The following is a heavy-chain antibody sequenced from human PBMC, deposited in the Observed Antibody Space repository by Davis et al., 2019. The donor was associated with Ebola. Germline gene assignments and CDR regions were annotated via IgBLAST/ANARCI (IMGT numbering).Heavy chain of an antibody. Sequence: ASVKVSCKASGYTITGYYMHWVRQAPGQGLEWMGWINPNSGGTNYAQKFQGRVTMTRDTSISTAYMELSRLRSDDTAVYYCARDRAAVTTHYYYYYGMDVWGQGTTVTVSS. J-gene: IGHJ6*02. CDR2: INPNSGGT. CDR1: GYTITGYY. D-gene: IGHD4-11*01. V-gene: IGHV1-2*02. CDR3: ARDRAAVTTHYYYYYGMDV.